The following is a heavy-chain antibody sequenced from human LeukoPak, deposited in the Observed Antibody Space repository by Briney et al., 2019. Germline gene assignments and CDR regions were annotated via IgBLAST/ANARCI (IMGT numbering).Heavy chain of an antibody. CDR3: ARNHLMYYYDSSGLGD. J-gene: IGHJ4*02. D-gene: IGHD3-22*01. Sequence: SVKVSCKASGGTFSSYAISWVRQAPGQGLEWMGGIIPIFGTANYAQKFQGRVTITADESTSTAYMELSSLRSEDTAVYYCARNHLMYYYDSSGLGDWGQGTLVTVSS. CDR2: IIPIFGTA. CDR1: GGTFSSYA. V-gene: IGHV1-69*13.